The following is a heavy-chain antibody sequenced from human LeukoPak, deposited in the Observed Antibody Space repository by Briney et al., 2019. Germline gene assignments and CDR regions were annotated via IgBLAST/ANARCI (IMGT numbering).Heavy chain of an antibody. CDR2: IIPIFGTA. CDR3: ARGVVVVAATRLYGMDV. Sequence: ASVKVSCKASGGTFSSYAISWVRQAPGQGLEWMGGIIPIFGTANYAQKFQGRVTITADECTSTAYMELSSLRSEDTAVYYCARGVVVVAATRLYGMDVWGQGTTVTVSS. V-gene: IGHV1-69*13. CDR1: GGTFSSYA. J-gene: IGHJ6*02. D-gene: IGHD2-15*01.